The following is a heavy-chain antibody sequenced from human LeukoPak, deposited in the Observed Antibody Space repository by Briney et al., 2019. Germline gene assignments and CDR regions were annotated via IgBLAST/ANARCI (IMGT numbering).Heavy chain of an antibody. CDR1: GFTFSSYE. CDR3: ARELLTVVMGDY. CDR2: ISSSGSTI. J-gene: IGHJ4*02. V-gene: IGHV3-48*03. Sequence: PGGSLRLSCAASGFTFSSYEMNWVRQAPGKGLEWVSYISSSGSTIYYADSVKGRFTISRDNAKNSLYLQMNSLRAEDTAVYYCARELLTVVMGDYWGQGTLVTVSS. D-gene: IGHD3-22*01.